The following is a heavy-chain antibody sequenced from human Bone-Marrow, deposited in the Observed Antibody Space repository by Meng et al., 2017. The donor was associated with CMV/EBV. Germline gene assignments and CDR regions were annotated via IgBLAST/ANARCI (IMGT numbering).Heavy chain of an antibody. D-gene: IGHD3-3*01. Sequence: GESLKISCGVSGFTFRSYWMHWVRQVPGKGLVWVSGIESDGRITTYADSVKGRFIISRDNAKNTLYLQMNSLSAEDTAVYYCAREDFWSGYYSYYYYYYGMDVWGQGTTVTVSS. J-gene: IGHJ6*02. CDR1: GFTFRSYW. CDR3: AREDFWSGYYSYYYYYYGMDV. V-gene: IGHV3-74*03. CDR2: IESDGRIT.